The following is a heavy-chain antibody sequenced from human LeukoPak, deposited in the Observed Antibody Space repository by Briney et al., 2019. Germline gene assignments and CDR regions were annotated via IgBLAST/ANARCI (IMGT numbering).Heavy chain of an antibody. CDR3: AKDQRALAGTSPFDY. Sequence: PGGSLRLSCAASGFTFSSYGMHWVRQAPGKGLEWVAFIRYDGSNKYYAGSVKGRFTISRDNSKNTLYLQMNSMRAEDTAVYYCAKDQRALAGTSPFDYWGQGTLVTVSS. J-gene: IGHJ4*02. CDR2: IRYDGSNK. D-gene: IGHD6-13*01. CDR1: GFTFSSYG. V-gene: IGHV3-30*02.